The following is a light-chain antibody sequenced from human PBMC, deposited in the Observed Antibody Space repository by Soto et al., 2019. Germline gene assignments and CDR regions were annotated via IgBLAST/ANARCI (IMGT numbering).Light chain of an antibody. CDR2: DAS. CDR1: QSVDSY. V-gene: IGKV3-11*01. CDR3: QPRSSRPLT. Sequence: EIVLTQSPGTLSLSPGERATLSCRASQSVDSYLAWYQKKPGQAPRLLIYDASDRATGIPARFSGSGSGTDFTLTISSLEPEDFAVYYCQPRSSRPLTFGGGTKVEI. J-gene: IGKJ4*01.